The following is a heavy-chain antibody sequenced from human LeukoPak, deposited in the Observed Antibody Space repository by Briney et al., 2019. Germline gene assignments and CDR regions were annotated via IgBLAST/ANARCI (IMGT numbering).Heavy chain of an antibody. CDR1: GYTFTSYG. CDR3: ARTGAYYSGMYYFDY. J-gene: IGHJ4*02. Sequence: ASVKVSCKASGYTFTSYGISWVRQAPGQGLEWMGWISAYNGNTNYAQRFQGRVTMTRDTSISTAYMELSRLRSDDTALYYCARTGAYYSGMYYFDYWGQGTLVTVFS. CDR2: ISAYNGNT. D-gene: IGHD3-22*01. V-gene: IGHV1-18*01.